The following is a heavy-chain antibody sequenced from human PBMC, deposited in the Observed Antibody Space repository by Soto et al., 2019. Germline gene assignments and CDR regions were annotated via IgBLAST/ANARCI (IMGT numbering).Heavy chain of an antibody. J-gene: IGHJ6*02. CDR3: ARDPPNFYYYGMDA. Sequence: PWGSLRLSCVASGFTLSSYSMTWVRQAPGKGLEWLSYISRSSSTINYADSVKGRFTISRDNAKNSVYLELNSLRDEDTAVYYCARDPPNFYYYGMDAWGQGTTVTVSS. CDR1: GFTLSSYS. CDR2: ISRSSSTI. V-gene: IGHV3-48*02.